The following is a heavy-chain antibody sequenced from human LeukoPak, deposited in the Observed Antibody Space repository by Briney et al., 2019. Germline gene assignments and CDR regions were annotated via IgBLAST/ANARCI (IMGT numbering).Heavy chain of an antibody. CDR3: ARGYSYSRYYFDY. CDR1: GGSISSYY. Sequence: SETLSLTCTVSGGSISSYYWSWIRQPPGKGLEWIGYIYYSGTTHYNPSLKSRVTISLDTFKNQFSLKLSSVTAADTAVYFCARGYSYSRYYFDYWGQGTLVTVSS. CDR2: IYYSGTT. V-gene: IGHV4-59*01. D-gene: IGHD5-18*01. J-gene: IGHJ4*02.